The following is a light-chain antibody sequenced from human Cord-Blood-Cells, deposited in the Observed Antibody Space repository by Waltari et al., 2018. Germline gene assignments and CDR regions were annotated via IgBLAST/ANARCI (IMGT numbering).Light chain of an antibody. V-gene: IGKV3-15*01. CDR1: QSVSSN. J-gene: IGKJ2*01. CDR2: GAS. Sequence: EIVMTQSPATLSVXXXXXXXLSCGASQSVSSNLAWYQQKPGQAPRLLIYGASTRATGIPDRFSGSGSGTEFTLTISSLQSEDFAVYYCQQYNNWPPYTFGQGTKLEIK. CDR3: QQYNNWPPYT.